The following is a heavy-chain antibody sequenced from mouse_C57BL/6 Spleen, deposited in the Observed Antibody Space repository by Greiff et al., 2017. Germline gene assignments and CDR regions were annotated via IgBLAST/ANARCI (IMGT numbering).Heavy chain of an antibody. D-gene: IGHD2-4*01. J-gene: IGHJ4*01. CDR1: GYAFSSYW. Sequence: QVQLQQSGAELVKPGASVKISCKASGYAFSSYWMNWVKQRPGKGLEWIGQIYPGDGDTNYNGKFKGKATLTADKSSSTAYMQLSSLTSEDSAVYFCATHYDPYAMDYWGQGTSVTVSS. CDR2: IYPGDGDT. V-gene: IGHV1-80*01. CDR3: ATHYDPYAMDY.